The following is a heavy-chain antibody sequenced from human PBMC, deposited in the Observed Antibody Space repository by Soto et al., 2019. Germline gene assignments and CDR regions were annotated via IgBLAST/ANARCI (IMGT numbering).Heavy chain of an antibody. CDR1: GFTFTSYG. D-gene: IGHD5-18*01. J-gene: IGHJ4*02. V-gene: IGHV3-30*13. CDR2: ISYDGGLQ. Sequence: QANLVESGGGVVQPGRSLRLSCAASGFTFTSYGMHWVRQAPGTRLEWVAVISYDGGLQHYADSVKGRFTISRDNSKNRVLLQMNSLRAEDTAVYYCVSDRGYGHASVPYSWGQGTLVSVSS. CDR3: VSDRGYGHASVPYS.